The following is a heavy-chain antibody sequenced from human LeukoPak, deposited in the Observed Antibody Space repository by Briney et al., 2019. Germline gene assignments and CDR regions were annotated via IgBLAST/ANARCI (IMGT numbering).Heavy chain of an antibody. CDR3: ASFMVRGVTNWFDP. D-gene: IGHD3-10*01. Sequence: SETLSLTCTVSGGSISNYYWSWIRQPPGKGLEWIGYIHYSGSTNYNPSLKSRVTISVDTSKSQFSLKLSSVTAADTAVYYCASFMVRGVTNWFDPWRQGTLVTVSS. CDR1: GGSISNYY. CDR2: IHYSGST. V-gene: IGHV4-59*01. J-gene: IGHJ5*02.